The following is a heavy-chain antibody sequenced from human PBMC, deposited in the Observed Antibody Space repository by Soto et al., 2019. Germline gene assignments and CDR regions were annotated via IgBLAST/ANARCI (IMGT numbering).Heavy chain of an antibody. D-gene: IGHD3-3*01. CDR1: DFSIGAFW. V-gene: IGHV3-74*01. J-gene: IGHJ6*02. Sequence: EMQLVESGGGLGQPGGSLRLSCAASDFSIGAFWMNWVRQAPGKGLVWVSRINGDETTTEYADFVKGRFTVSRDNAKNTVYLQMNSLRAEDTALYYCARGYDFWSGYYRPHCLDLWGQGTAVTVSS. CDR3: ARGYDFWSGYYRPHCLDL. CDR2: INGDETTT.